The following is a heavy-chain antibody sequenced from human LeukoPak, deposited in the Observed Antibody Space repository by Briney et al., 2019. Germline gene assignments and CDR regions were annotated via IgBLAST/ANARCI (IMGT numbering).Heavy chain of an antibody. CDR2: ISAYNGKT. J-gene: IGHJ4*02. V-gene: IGHV1-18*01. Sequence: ASVKVSCKASGYTFTSYGISWVRQAPGQGLEWMGWISAYNGKTNYAQKLQGRVTMTTDTSTSTAYMELRSLRSDDTAVYYCARVGCSSTSCYLILRYGGSSYYFDYWGQGTLVTVFS. CDR3: ARVGCSSTSCYLILRYGGSSYYFDY. CDR1: GYTFTSYG. D-gene: IGHD2-2*01.